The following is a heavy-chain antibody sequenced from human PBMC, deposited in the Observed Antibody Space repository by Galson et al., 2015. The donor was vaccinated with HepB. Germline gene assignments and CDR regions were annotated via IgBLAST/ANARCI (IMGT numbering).Heavy chain of an antibody. V-gene: IGHV3-33*01. Sequence: SLRLSCAASESTFRYYGMHWVRQAPGKGLGWVAIIWNDGSRQDYADSVKGRFTISRDHYKNILYLQMNNLRDEDTAVYYCARLFHGNFVGGLDPWGQGTLVTVSS. J-gene: IGHJ5*02. CDR2: IWNDGSRQ. CDR3: ARLFHGNFVGGLDP. D-gene: IGHD3-10*01. CDR1: ESTFRYYG.